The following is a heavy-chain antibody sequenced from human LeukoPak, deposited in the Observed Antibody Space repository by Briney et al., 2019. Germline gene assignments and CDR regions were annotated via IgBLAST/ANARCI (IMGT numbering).Heavy chain of an antibody. V-gene: IGHV1-2*06. D-gene: IGHD7-27*01. J-gene: IGHJ4*02. CDR2: INPSSGGT. Sequence: GASVKVSCKASGYTFTGYYMHWVRQAPGQGLEWMGRINPSSGGTNYAQKFQGRVTMTRDTSISTAYMELSRLTPDDTAVYYCARAKNWDAFDYWGQGTLVTVSS. CDR1: GYTFTGYY. CDR3: ARAKNWDAFDY.